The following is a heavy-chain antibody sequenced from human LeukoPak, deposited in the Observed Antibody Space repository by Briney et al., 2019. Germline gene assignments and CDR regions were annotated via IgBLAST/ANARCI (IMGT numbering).Heavy chain of an antibody. CDR2: IYYSGST. J-gene: IGHJ4*02. CDR3: ARVLGWLQTD. Sequence: SETLSLTCTVSGGSISSHYWSWIRQPPGKGLEWIGYIYYSGSTNYNPSLKSRVTISVDTSKNQFSLKLSSVTAADTAVYYCARVLGWLQTDWGQGTLVTVSS. CDR1: GGSISSHY. V-gene: IGHV4-59*11. D-gene: IGHD5-24*01.